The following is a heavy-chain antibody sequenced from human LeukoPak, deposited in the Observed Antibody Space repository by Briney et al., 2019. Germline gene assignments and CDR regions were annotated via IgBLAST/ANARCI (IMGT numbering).Heavy chain of an antibody. CDR2: IYHSGST. CDR3: ASGPLWFGEKFDY. J-gene: IGHJ4*02. CDR1: GYSISSGYY. D-gene: IGHD3-10*01. V-gene: IGHV4-38-2*01. Sequence: PSETLSLTCAVSGYSISSGYYWGWIRQPPGKGLEWIGSIYHSGSTYYNPSLMSRVTISVDTSKNQFSLKLSSVTAADTAVYYCASGPLWFGEKFDYWGQGTLVTVSS.